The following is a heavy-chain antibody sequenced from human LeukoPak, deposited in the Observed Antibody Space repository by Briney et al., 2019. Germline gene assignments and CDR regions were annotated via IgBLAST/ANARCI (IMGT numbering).Heavy chain of an antibody. CDR2: INPNNGGT. CDR3: ARDRTDTGLDLWH. CDR1: GYIFSAFV. V-gene: IGHV1-2*02. Sequence: ASVKVSCKASGYIFSAFVTHWVRQAPGQGLEWMGWINPNNGGTNYAQKFQGKVTMTRDTSVSTAYMELRGLRSDDTSVYYCARDRTDTGLDLWHWGQGTRVTVSS. D-gene: IGHD3/OR15-3a*01. J-gene: IGHJ4*02.